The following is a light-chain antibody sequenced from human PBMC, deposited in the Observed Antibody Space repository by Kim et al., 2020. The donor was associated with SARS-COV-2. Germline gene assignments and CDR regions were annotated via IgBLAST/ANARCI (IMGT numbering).Light chain of an antibody. CDR3: QQYDNPPLT. J-gene: IGKJ4*01. V-gene: IGKV1-33*01. Sequence: DIQMTQSPSSLSASVGDRVTITCQASQDISTYLNWYQQKPGKVPRLLIFDASDLETGVPSRFSGSGSGTEFTFTITSLQPDDFATYYCQQYDNPPLTFGGGTKLEI. CDR2: DAS. CDR1: QDISTY.